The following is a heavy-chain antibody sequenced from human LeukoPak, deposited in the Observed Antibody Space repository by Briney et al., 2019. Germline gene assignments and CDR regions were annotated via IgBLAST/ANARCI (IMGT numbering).Heavy chain of an antibody. V-gene: IGHV3-53*01. J-gene: IGHJ4*02. Sequence: GGSLRLSCVASGFTVSSYYVSWVRQAPGKGLEWVSVIYSGGSTYYADSVEGRFTVSRDNSKNTLYLEMKSLRADDTAVYYCAKDLHPRLTGYFDYWGQGTVVTVSS. D-gene: IGHD3-16*01. CDR3: AKDLHPRLTGYFDY. CDR1: GFTVSSYY. CDR2: IYSGGST.